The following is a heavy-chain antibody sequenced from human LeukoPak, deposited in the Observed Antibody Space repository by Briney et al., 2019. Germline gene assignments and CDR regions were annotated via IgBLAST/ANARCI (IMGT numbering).Heavy chain of an antibody. J-gene: IGHJ3*02. Sequence: ASVKVPCKASGYTFTSYAMNWVRQAPGQGLEWMGGIIPIFGTANYAQKFQGRVTITADESTSTAYMELSSLRSEDTAVYYCARVIRAFDIWGQGTMVTVSS. V-gene: IGHV1-69*13. CDR1: GYTFTSYA. CDR2: IIPIFGTA. CDR3: ARVIRAFDI.